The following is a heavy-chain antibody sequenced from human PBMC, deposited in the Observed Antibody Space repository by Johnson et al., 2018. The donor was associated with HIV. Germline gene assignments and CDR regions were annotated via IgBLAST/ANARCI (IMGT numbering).Heavy chain of an antibody. J-gene: IGHJ3*02. CDR1: GFTFSSYG. D-gene: IGHD7-27*01. CDR3: ARGGPATGGAFDI. Sequence: QVQLVESGGGVVQPGRSLRLSCAASGFTFSSYGMHWVRQAPGKGLEWVAVISYDGSNKYYADSVKGRFTISRDNSKNTLYLQMNSLRAEDTAVYYCARGGPATGGAFDIWGQGTMVTVSS. V-gene: IGHV3-30*03. CDR2: ISYDGSNK.